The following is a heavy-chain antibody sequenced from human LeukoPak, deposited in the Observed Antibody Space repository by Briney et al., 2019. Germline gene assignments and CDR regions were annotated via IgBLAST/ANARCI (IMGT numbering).Heavy chain of an antibody. D-gene: IGHD2-15*01. CDR3: ARGGYCSGFSCYFDY. CDR1: GGSFSGYY. J-gene: IGHJ4*02. Sequence: PSETLSLTCAVYGGSFSGYYWSWIRQPPGKGLEWIGEINHSGSTNYDPSLKSRVTISVDTSNNQFSLRLSSVTAADTAVYYCARGGYCSGFSCYFDYWGQGTLVTVSS. V-gene: IGHV4-34*01. CDR2: INHSGST.